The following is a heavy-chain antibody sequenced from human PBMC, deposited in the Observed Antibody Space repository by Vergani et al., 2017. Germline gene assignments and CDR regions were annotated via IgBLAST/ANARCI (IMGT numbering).Heavy chain of an antibody. CDR2: IYYSGST. D-gene: IGHD6-19*01. CDR1: GGSISSYY. CDR3: ARAVAGAYYYYGMDV. V-gene: IGHV4-59*01. J-gene: IGHJ6*02. Sequence: QVQLQESGPGLVKPSETLSLTCTVSGGSISSYYWSWIRQPPGKGLEWIGYIYYSGSTNYNPSLKSRVTISVDTSKNQFSLKLSSETAADTAVYYCARAVAGAYYYYGMDVWGQGTTVTVSS.